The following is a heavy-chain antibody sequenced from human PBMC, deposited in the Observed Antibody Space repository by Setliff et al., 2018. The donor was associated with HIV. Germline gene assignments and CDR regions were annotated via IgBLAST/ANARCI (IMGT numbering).Heavy chain of an antibody. D-gene: IGHD5-18*01. V-gene: IGHV4-34*01. CDR2: INHSGST. CDR3: ARSPGVDTNMAFDY. J-gene: IGHJ4*02. CDR1: GGSFSGYY. Sequence: KPSETLSLTCAVYGGSFSGYYWSWIRQPPGKGLEWIGEINHSGSTNYNPSLKSRVTISVDTSKNQFSLKLNSVTAADTAVYYCARSPGVDTNMAFDYWGQGILVTVSS.